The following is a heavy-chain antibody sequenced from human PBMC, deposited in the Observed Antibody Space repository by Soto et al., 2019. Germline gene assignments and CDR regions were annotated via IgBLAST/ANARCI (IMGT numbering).Heavy chain of an antibody. V-gene: IGHV4-4*02. J-gene: IGHJ6*03. D-gene: IGHD2-2*01. CDR3: ARIDIVVVPAAMRYYYYMDV. CDR2: IYHSGST. Sequence: SETLSLTCAVSSGSISCSNWWSWVRQPPGKGLEWIGEIYHSGSTNYNPSLKSRVTISVDKSKNQFSLKLSSVTAADTAVYYCARIDIVVVPAAMRYYYYMDVWGKGTTVTVSS. CDR1: SGSISCSNW.